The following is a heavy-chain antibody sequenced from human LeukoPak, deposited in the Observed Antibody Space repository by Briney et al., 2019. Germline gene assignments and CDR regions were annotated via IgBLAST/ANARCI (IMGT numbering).Heavy chain of an antibody. J-gene: IGHJ4*02. CDR1: ADSISSSYW. Sequence: SETLSLTCAVSADSISSSYWWSWVRQPPGKGLGWIGEIYHTGSTNYNPSLKSGVTISEDESKNHLSLKLISVTAADTAVYYCARGMLYALFVWGQGTLVTVSS. V-gene: IGHV4-4*02. CDR3: ARGMLYALFV. D-gene: IGHD2-8*01. CDR2: IYHTGST.